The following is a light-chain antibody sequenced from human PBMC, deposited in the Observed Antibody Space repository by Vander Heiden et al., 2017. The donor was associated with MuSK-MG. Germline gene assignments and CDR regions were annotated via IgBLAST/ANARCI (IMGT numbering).Light chain of an antibody. CDR1: QNVLYNSDNKNY. Sequence: DIVMTQSPDSLAVSLGERATINCKSSQNVLYNSDNKNYFAWYQQKPGQPPKLLIYWASTRESGVPDRFSGSGSGTDFTLTISSLQAEDVAVYYCQRYYSTPQTFGQGTKVEIK. CDR2: WAS. CDR3: QRYYSTPQT. V-gene: IGKV4-1*01. J-gene: IGKJ1*01.